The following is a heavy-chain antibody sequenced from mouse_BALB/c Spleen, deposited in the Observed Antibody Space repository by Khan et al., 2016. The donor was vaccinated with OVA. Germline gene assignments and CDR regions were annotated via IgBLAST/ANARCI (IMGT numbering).Heavy chain of an antibody. CDR2: ISPITGYI. J-gene: IGHJ4*01. D-gene: IGHD2-10*01. Sequence: QVQLQQSGAEVARPGASVKMSCKASGYTFTSYTIQWVKQRPGQGLEWIGYISPITGYIQYNQKFKDKATLTADKSSSTAYMQLSSLTSEDSAVYYCARFAYYGNPYYAMDYWGQGTSVTVSS. CDR3: ARFAYYGNPYYAMDY. V-gene: IGHV1-4*01. CDR1: GYTFTSYT.